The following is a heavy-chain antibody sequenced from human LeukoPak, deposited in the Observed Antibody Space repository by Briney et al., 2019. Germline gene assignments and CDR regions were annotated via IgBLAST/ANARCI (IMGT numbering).Heavy chain of an antibody. CDR2: IYSAGTT. D-gene: IGHD3-3*01. CDR1: GFAVNSNY. CDR3: AGGVLPYYFDY. V-gene: IGHV3-66*01. Sequence: GGSLRLSCAASGFAVNSNYTSWVRQAPGKGLEWVSVIYSAGTTFYADSVKGRLSISRDNSKNTLYLHMDSLRAEDTAVYYCAGGVLPYYFDYWGQGTLVTVSA. J-gene: IGHJ4*02.